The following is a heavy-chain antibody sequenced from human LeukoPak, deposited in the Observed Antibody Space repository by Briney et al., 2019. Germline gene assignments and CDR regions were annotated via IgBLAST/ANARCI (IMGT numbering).Heavy chain of an antibody. CDR1: GFTFSSYA. Sequence: GGSLRLSCAASGFTFSSYAMHWVRQAPGKGLEWVAVISYDGSNKYYADSVKGRFTISRDNSKNTLYLQMNSLRAEDTAVYYCARTTAMGPFDYWGQGTLVTVSS. CDR2: ISYDGSNK. CDR3: ARTTAMGPFDY. D-gene: IGHD5-18*01. J-gene: IGHJ4*02. V-gene: IGHV3-30-3*01.